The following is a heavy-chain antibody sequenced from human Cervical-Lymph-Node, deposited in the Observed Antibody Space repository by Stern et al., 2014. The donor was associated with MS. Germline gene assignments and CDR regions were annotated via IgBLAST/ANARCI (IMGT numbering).Heavy chain of an antibody. CDR1: GFTFSSFG. CDR2: ISYDGKNK. CDR3: AKDSLYFVYGMDV. J-gene: IGHJ6*02. V-gene: IGHV3-30*18. Sequence: VQLVESGGGVVQPGRSLRLSCAVSGFTFSSFGMHWVRQAPGKGLEWLAVISYDGKNKYYGDPVKGRFTISRDNNRNTLYLQMHSLRVEDTAVYYCAKDSLYFVYGMDVWGQGTTVTVSS. D-gene: IGHD2/OR15-2a*01.